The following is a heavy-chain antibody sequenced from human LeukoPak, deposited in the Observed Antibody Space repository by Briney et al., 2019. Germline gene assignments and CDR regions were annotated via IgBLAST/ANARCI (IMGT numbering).Heavy chain of an antibody. V-gene: IGHV3-48*03. CDR3: ARSHGDSGYYDY. CDR2: ISGSGSAI. Sequence: PGGSLRLSCAASRFIFSSYDLSWLRQAPAKGLQGISYISGSGSAIYYADSVKGRFTISRDNAKNSLSLQMNSLRPEDTAVYYCARSHGDSGYYDYWGQGTLVTVSS. CDR1: RFIFSSYD. J-gene: IGHJ4*02. D-gene: IGHD4-17*01.